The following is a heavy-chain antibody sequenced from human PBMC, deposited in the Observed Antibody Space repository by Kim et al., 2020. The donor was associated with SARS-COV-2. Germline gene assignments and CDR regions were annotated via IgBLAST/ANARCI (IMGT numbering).Heavy chain of an antibody. J-gene: IGHJ4*02. Sequence: SETLSLTCTVSGGSISSGDYYWSWIRQPPGKGLEWIGYIYYSGSTYYNPSLKSRVTISVDTSKNQFSLKLSSVTAADTAVYYCARSLYSRGGKNDYWGQGTLVTVSS. CDR3: ARSLYSRGGKNDY. V-gene: IGHV4-30-4*01. D-gene: IGHD6-13*01. CDR2: IYYSGST. CDR1: GGSISSGDYY.